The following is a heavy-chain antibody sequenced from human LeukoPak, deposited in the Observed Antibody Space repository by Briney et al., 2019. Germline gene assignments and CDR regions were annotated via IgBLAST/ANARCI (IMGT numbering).Heavy chain of an antibody. CDR3: ARQNTSPYYYYYGFDV. Sequence: SETLSLTCTVSGGSIGSFYWSWIRQPPGKGLEWIGYVYSSGITDYSPSLKSRVTISVDTSKYQFSLKLSSVTAADTAVYYCARQNTSPYYYYYGFDVWGQGTTVAVSS. J-gene: IGHJ6*02. CDR1: GGSIGSFY. CDR2: VYSSGIT. D-gene: IGHD2/OR15-2a*01. V-gene: IGHV4-59*08.